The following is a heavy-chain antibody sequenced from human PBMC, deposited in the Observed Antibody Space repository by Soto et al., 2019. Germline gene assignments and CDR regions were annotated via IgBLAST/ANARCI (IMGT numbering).Heavy chain of an antibody. CDR3: ARLGYYDILTGYPSRGDAFDI. CDR1: GGSISSGGYY. Sequence: SETLSLTCTVSGGSISSGGYYWSWIRQHPGKGLEWFGYIYYSGSTYYNPSLKSRVTISVDTSKNQFSLKLSSVTAADTAVYYCARLGYYDILTGYPSRGDAFDIWGQGTMVTVSS. CDR2: IYYSGST. D-gene: IGHD3-9*01. J-gene: IGHJ3*02. V-gene: IGHV4-31*03.